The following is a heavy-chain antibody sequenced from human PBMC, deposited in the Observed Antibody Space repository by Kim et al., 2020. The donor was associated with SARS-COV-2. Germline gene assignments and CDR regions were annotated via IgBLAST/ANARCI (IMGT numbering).Heavy chain of an antibody. CDR1: GITFGDYA. CDR2: ITWDSGRI. V-gene: IGHV3-9*01. Sequence: GGSLRLSCAASGITFGDYAMQWVRQAPGKGLEWVSDITWDSGRISYADSVKGRFTISRDNAKNSLYLQMNSLRTEDTALYYCAGYITYGMDVWGQGTTVTVSS. D-gene: IGHD2-2*02. J-gene: IGHJ6*02. CDR3: AGYITYGMDV.